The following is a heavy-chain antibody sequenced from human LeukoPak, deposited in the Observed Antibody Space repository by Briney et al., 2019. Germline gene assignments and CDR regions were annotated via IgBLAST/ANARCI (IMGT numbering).Heavy chain of an antibody. CDR2: IYYSGST. Sequence: PSETLSLTCTVSGGSISSYYWNWIRQPPGKGLEWIGHIYYSGSTNYNPSLKSRVTISVDTSKNQFSLKLSSVTAADTAVYYCARVHIAAAGPYYFDYWGQGTLVTVSS. V-gene: IGHV4-59*01. J-gene: IGHJ4*02. CDR1: GGSISSYY. D-gene: IGHD6-13*01. CDR3: ARVHIAAAGPYYFDY.